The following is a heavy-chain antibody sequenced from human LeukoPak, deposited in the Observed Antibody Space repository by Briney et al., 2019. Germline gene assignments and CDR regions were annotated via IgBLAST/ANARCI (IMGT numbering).Heavy chain of an antibody. Sequence: GGSLRLSCAASGFTFSSYEMNWVRQAPGKGLEWVSSISRSATTIYYADSVKGRFTISRDNAKNSLYLQMNSLRAEDTAVYYCARAARDGYNPHFDYWGQGTLVTVSS. V-gene: IGHV3-48*03. D-gene: IGHD5-24*01. CDR1: GFTFSSYE. CDR3: ARAARDGYNPHFDY. CDR2: ISRSATTI. J-gene: IGHJ4*02.